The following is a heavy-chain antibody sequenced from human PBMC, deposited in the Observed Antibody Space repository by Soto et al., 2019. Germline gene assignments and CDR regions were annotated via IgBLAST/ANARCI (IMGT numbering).Heavy chain of an antibody. V-gene: IGHV3-23*01. Sequence: EVQLLESGGGLVQPGESLRLSCAASGFIFGNYMMTWVRQAPGKGLEWVSTISERGDSTYYPDSVKGRFTISRDSSKNTRYLQVDSVGAEDTAVYYWAPHVYCSGGSCHYDAFDTRGQGTMVTVSS. CDR3: APHVYCSGGSCHYDAFDT. J-gene: IGHJ3*02. D-gene: IGHD2-15*01. CDR1: GFIFGNYM. CDR2: ISERGDST.